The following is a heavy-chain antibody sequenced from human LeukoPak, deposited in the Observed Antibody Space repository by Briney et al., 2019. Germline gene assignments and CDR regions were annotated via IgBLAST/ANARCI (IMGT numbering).Heavy chain of an antibody. Sequence: GGSLRLSCVVSGFTFSGYWMSWVRQAPGKGLEWVANIKVDGSDKYYVDSVRGRFTISRDNAKNSLYLQMSSLRAEDTAVYYCARGSTQQLVFPYYFDYWGQGTLVTVSS. CDR2: IKVDGSDK. CDR3: ARGSTQQLVFPYYFDY. CDR1: GFTFSGYW. J-gene: IGHJ4*02. V-gene: IGHV3-7*01. D-gene: IGHD6-6*01.